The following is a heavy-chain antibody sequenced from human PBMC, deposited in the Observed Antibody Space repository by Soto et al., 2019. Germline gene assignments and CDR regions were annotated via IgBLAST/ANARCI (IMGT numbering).Heavy chain of an antibody. V-gene: IGHV1-69*13. CDR3: ARGGSPYVWFNEF. J-gene: IGHJ4*02. CDR1: GDIFSSYA. D-gene: IGHD3-16*01. CDR2: IIPVFGTT. Sequence: SVKVSCKASGDIFSSYAISWVRQAPGQGLEWLGGIIPVFGTTNYAEKFQGRVTITADESTNTAYMELSSLRSGDTAMYYCARGGSPYVWFNEFWGQGTLVTVSS.